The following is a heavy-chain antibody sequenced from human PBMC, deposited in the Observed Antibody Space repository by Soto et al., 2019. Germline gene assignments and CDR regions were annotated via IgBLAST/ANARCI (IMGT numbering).Heavy chain of an antibody. CDR2: ISAYNGNT. J-gene: IGHJ3*02. V-gene: IGHV1-18*01. CDR1: GYTFTSYG. D-gene: IGHD2-2*01. CDR3: ARVRAESIVVVPAATIDI. Sequence: ASVKVSCKASGYTFTSYGISWVRQAPGQRLEWMGWISAYNGNTNYAQKLQGRVTMTTDTSTSTAYMELRSLRSDDTAVYYCARVRAESIVVVPAATIDIWGQGTMVT.